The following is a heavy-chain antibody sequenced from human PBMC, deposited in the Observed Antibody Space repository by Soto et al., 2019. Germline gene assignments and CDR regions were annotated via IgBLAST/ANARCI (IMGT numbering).Heavy chain of an antibody. J-gene: IGHJ4*02. CDR1: SASITNYY. V-gene: IGHV4-59*01. Sequence: QVQLQESGPGLVKPSETLSLTCTVSSASITNYYWTWVRQPPGKGLEWIGYIHDSGRSNYNPSLKSRVKISVEPPKKQFSLKLNSVTPADTAVYYCARVGGTRGWYWGQGTLVTVSS. CDR2: IHDSGRS. CDR3: ARVGGTRGWY. D-gene: IGHD2-15*01.